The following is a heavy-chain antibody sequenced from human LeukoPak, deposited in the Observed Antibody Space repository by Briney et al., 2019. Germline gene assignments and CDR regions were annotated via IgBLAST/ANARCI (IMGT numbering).Heavy chain of an antibody. CDR3: ANQEYDAFDI. V-gene: IGHV4-39*01. Sequence: PSETLSLTCTASGGSISSSSYYWGWIRQPPGKGLEWIGSIYYSGSTYYNPSLKSRVTISVDTSKNQFSLKLSSVTAADTAVYYCANQEYDAFDIWGQGTMVTVSS. CDR1: GGSISSSSYY. CDR2: IYYSGST. J-gene: IGHJ3*02. D-gene: IGHD2/OR15-2a*01.